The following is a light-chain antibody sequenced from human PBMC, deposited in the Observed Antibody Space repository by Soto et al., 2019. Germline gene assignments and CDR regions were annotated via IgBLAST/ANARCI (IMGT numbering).Light chain of an antibody. J-gene: IGKJ4*01. Sequence: EIVMTQSPATLSVSPGERATLSCRASQSVSSNLAWYQQKPGQAPRFLIYGASTRATGIPARFSGSGSGTEFTLTISSLQSEDFAVYYCQQYNNWPPDTFGGGTKVEIK. CDR1: QSVSSN. CDR2: GAS. CDR3: QQYNNWPPDT. V-gene: IGKV3-15*01.